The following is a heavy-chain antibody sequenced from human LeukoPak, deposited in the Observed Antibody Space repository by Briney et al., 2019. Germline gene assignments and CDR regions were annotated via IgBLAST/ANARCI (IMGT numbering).Heavy chain of an antibody. D-gene: IGHD6-19*01. CDR1: GFTFSSYS. Sequence: GGSLRLSCAASGFTFSSYSMNWVRQAPGKGLEWVSSISGSSSYIYYADSVKGRFTISRDNAKNSLYLQMNSLRAEDTAVYYCARDEAVAGTGFDYWGQGTLVTVSS. V-gene: IGHV3-21*01. CDR3: ARDEAVAGTGFDY. CDR2: ISGSSSYI. J-gene: IGHJ4*02.